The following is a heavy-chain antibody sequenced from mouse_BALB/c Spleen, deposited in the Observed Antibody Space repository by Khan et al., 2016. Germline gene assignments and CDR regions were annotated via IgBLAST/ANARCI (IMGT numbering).Heavy chain of an antibody. CDR3: ARLDYYAMDY. CDR1: GYTFTSYD. Sequence: VQLQESGPGLVKPGALVKISCKASGYTFTSYDINWVKQRPGQGLEWIGWIYPGDGSTKYNEKFKGKATLTADKSSSTAYMQLSSLTSENSAVYFSARLDYYAMDYWGQGTSVTVSS. V-gene: IGHV1S56*01. CDR2: IYPGDGST. J-gene: IGHJ4*01.